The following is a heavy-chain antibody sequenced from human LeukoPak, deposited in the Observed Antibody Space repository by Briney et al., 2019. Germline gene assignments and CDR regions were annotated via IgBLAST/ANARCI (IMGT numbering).Heavy chain of an antibody. J-gene: IGHJ4*02. CDR2: ISSSSSYI. CDR3: ARGGDIVVVPAAGFLYYFDY. V-gene: IGHV3-21*01. Sequence: GGSLRLSCAASGFTFSSYSMNWVRQAPGKGLEWVSSISSSSSYIYYADSVKGRFTISRDNAKNSLYLQMNSLRAEDTAVYYCARGGDIVVVPAAGFLYYFDYWGQGTLVTVSS. CDR1: GFTFSSYS. D-gene: IGHD2-2*01.